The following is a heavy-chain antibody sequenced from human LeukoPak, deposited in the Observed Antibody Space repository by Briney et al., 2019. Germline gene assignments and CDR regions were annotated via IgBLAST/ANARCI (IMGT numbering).Heavy chain of an antibody. CDR1: GYTFTSYY. D-gene: IGHD4-23*01. J-gene: IGHJ4*02. V-gene: IGHV1-46*01. CDR3: ARAPNGDYGGLKTWYY. CDR2: INPSGGST. Sequence: GASVKVSCKASGYTFTSYYMHWVRQAPGRGLEWMGIINPSGGSTSYAQKFQGRVTMTRDTSTSTVYMELSSLRSEDTAVYYCARAPNGDYGGLKTWYYWGQGTLVTVSS.